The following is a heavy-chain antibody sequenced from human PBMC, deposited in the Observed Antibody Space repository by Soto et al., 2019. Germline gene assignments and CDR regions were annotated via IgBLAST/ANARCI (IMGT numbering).Heavy chain of an antibody. V-gene: IGHV4-30-4*08. CDR1: GGSIGSGGYY. Sequence: KLSLTCTVSGGSIGSGGYYWSWIRQHPGKGLEWIGYIYYSGSTYYNPSLKSRVTISVDTSKNQFSLKLSSVTAADTAVYYCAREDYLFDCYSKEYYVMYVCGQGTTDT. CDR3: AREDYLFDCYSKEYYVMYV. J-gene: IGHJ6*02. D-gene: IGHD2-15*01. CDR2: IYYSGST.